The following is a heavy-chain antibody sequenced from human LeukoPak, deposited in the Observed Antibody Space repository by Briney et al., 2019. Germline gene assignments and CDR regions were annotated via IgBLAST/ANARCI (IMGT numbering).Heavy chain of an antibody. CDR1: GYTFTAYY. CDR3: ARYGVPDRNYLDN. D-gene: IGHD1-14*01. J-gene: IGHJ4*02. V-gene: IGHV1-2*02. Sequence: ASVKVSCKAYGYTFTAYYMNWVRQAPGQGLEWMGWINPNSGGADYAQKFQGRISMTRDTSISTAYMELSRLTSDDTAVYYCARYGVPDRNYLDNWGQGTLVTVSS. CDR2: INPNSGGA.